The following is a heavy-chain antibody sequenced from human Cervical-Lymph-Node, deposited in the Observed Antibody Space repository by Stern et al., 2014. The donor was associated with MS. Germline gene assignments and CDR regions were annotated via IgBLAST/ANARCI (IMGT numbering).Heavy chain of an antibody. J-gene: IGHJ4*02. CDR2: IYYGGST. D-gene: IGHD2-2*01. CDR1: GDSVNRRSYY. V-gene: IGHV4-61*01. CDR3: ARDGYSSTEYYIEY. Sequence: QVQLQESGPGLVKPSETLSLTCTVSGDSVNRRSYYWSWLRPAQVKGLKWIGFIYYGGSTSYTPSLKGRVTISVDASKNQVSLKLSSVTAADTAVYYCARDGYSSTEYYIEYWGQGILVTVSS.